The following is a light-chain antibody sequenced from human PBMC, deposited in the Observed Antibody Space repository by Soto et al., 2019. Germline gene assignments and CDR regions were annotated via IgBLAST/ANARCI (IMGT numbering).Light chain of an antibody. V-gene: IGLV1-40*01. Sequence: QSVVTQPPSVSGAPGQRVTISCTGTSSNIGAGYDVHWYQHLPGTAPKLLIYGNTIRPSGVPDRFSGSNSGTSASLAITGLQAEDEADYYCQSYDRSLRGYVFGTGTKLTVL. J-gene: IGLJ1*01. CDR1: SSNIGAGYD. CDR3: QSYDRSLRGYV. CDR2: GNT.